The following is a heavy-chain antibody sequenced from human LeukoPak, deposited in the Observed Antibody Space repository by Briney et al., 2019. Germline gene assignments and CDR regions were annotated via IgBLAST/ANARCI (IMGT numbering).Heavy chain of an antibody. CDR3: ARVAHTPRNYYDSSGYDAFDI. CDR2: ISSSSTI. J-gene: IGHJ3*02. Sequence: GGSLRLSCAASGFTFSSYSMNWVRQAPGKGLEWVSYISSSSTIYYADSVKGRFTISRDNAKNSLYLQMNSLRAEDTAVYYCARVAHTPRNYYDSSGYDAFDIWGQGTMVTVSS. CDR1: GFTFSSYS. V-gene: IGHV3-48*04. D-gene: IGHD3-22*01.